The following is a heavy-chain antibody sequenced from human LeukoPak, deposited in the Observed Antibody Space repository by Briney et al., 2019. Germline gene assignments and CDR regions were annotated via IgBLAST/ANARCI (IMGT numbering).Heavy chain of an antibody. J-gene: IGHJ4*02. D-gene: IGHD5-12*01. CDR1: GVSISSYY. V-gene: IGHV4-59*01. CDR3: ARYYSGYNDY. CDR2: IYYSGST. Sequence: SETLSLTCTVSGVSISSYYWSWIRQPPGKGLEWIGYIYYSGSTNYNPSPKSRVTISVATSKNQFSLKLSSVTAADTAVYYCARYYSGYNDYWGQGTLVTVSS.